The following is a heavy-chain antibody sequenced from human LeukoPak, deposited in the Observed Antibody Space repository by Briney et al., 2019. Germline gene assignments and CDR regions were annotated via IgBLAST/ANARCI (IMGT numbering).Heavy chain of an antibody. Sequence: SETLSLTCAVYGGSFSGYFSSYIRQPPGKGLEWLGEISHSGSTNYSPSLKSRVTISVDTSKNQFSLKLSSVTAADTAVYYCARALHGGSYFLDYWGQGSLVTVSS. CDR3: ARALHGGSYFLDY. CDR2: ISHSGST. V-gene: IGHV4-34*01. CDR1: GGSFSGYF. D-gene: IGHD1-26*01. J-gene: IGHJ4*02.